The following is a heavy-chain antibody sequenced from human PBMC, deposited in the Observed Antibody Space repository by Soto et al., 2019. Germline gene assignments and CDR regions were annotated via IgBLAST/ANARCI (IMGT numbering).Heavy chain of an antibody. V-gene: IGHV4-59*01. CDR2: IYYSGST. D-gene: IGHD3-22*01. CDR1: GGSISSYY. J-gene: IGHJ3*02. Sequence: SETLSLTCTVSGGSISSYYWSWIRQPPGKGLEWIGYIYYSGSTNYNPSLKSRVTISVDTSKNQFSLKLSPVTAADTAVYYCARPSGYYYGDAFDIWGQGTMVTVS. CDR3: ARPSGYYYGDAFDI.